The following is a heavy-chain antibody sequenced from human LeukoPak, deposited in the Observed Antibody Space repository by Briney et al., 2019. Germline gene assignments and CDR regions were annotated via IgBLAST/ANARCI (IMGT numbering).Heavy chain of an antibody. D-gene: IGHD6-19*01. V-gene: IGHV3-73*01. CDR3: TSSVEQWLVLGTYNWFDP. J-gene: IGHJ5*02. CDR2: IRSKANSYAT. Sequence: GGSLRLSCAASGFTFSGSMHWVRQASGKGLEWVGRIRSKANSYATAYAASVKGRFTISRDDSKNTAYLQMNSLKTEDTAVYYCTSSVEQWLVLGTYNWFDPWGQGTLVTVSS. CDR1: GFTFSGS.